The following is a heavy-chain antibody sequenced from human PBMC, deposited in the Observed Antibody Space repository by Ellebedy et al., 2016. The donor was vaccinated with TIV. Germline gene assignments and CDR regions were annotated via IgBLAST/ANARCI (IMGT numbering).Heavy chain of an antibody. J-gene: IGHJ3*01. Sequence: MPSETLSLTCTVSGGSIRTYYWSRIRQPPGKGLEWIAHMYYSGSTTYNPSLKSRVSISVDTSKNQFSLKVTSVTAADAALYYCARYTAGGGGWGVWGHGTMVTVSS. CDR1: GGSIRTYY. CDR3: ARYTAGGGGWGV. CDR2: MYYSGST. V-gene: IGHV4-59*08. D-gene: IGHD2-8*02.